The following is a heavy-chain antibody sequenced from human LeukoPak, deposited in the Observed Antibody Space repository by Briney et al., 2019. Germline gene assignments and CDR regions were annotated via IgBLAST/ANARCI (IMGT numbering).Heavy chain of an antibody. D-gene: IGHD4/OR15-4a*01. CDR1: GFTFSDHY. V-gene: IGHV3-11*04. Sequence: GGSLRLSCAASGFTFSDHYMSWIRQAPGKGLEWVSYIGGSGTPIYYADSVKGRFTVSRDNAKNSLFLQMDSLRAEDTAVYYCARDRRPSVYGGLDNWGQGTLVSVSS. J-gene: IGHJ4*02. CDR2: IGGSGTPI. CDR3: ARDRRPSVYGGLDN.